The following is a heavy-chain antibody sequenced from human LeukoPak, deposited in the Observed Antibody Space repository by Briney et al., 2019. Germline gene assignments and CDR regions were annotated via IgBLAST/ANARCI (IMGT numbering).Heavy chain of an antibody. CDR2: INHSGST. J-gene: IGHJ4*02. V-gene: IGHV4-34*01. CDR1: GGSFSGYY. CDR3: ARAQIMITFGGVTIDY. Sequence: SETLSLTCAVYGGSFSGYYWSWIRQPPGKGLEWIGEINHSGSTNYNPSLKSRVTISVDTSKNQFSLKLSSVTAADTAVYYCARAQIMITFGGVTIDYWGQGTLVTVSS. D-gene: IGHD3-16*01.